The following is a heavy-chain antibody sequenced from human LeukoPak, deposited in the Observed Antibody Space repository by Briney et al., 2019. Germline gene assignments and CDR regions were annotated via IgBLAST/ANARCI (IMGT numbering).Heavy chain of an antibody. J-gene: IGHJ4*02. V-gene: IGHV4-39*01. CDR2: IYYSGST. CDR3: ARGYCGGDCYMVY. D-gene: IGHD2-21*02. CDR1: RGSISSSSYY. Sequence: PSETLSLTCTVSRGSISSSSYYWGWIRQPPGKGLEWIGSIYYSGSTYYNPSLKSRVTISVDTSKNQFSLKLSSVTAADTAVYYCARGYCGGDCYMVYWGQGTLVTVSS.